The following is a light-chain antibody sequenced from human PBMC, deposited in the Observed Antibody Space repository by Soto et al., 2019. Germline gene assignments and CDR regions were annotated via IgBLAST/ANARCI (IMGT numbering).Light chain of an antibody. CDR3: QQYNSYSWT. CDR2: KAS. Sequence: DIQMTQSPSTLSASVGDRVTITCRASQSISNWLAWYQQRPGKAPKLLIYKASNLESGVPSRFSGSGSGTEFTLIISILQPDDFATYYCQQYNSYSWTFGQGTKLQIK. V-gene: IGKV1-5*03. J-gene: IGKJ1*01. CDR1: QSISNW.